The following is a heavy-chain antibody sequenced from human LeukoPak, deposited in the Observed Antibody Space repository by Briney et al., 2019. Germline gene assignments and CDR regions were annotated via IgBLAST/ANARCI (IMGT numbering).Heavy chain of an antibody. J-gene: IGHJ6*02. D-gene: IGHD1-1*01. Sequence: GGSLRLSCAASGFTFSDYYMSWIRQAPGKGLEWVSYISSSGSTIYYADSVKGRFTISRDNAKNSLYLQMNSLRAEDTAVYYCASYPFKTGTTPIYYGMDVWGQGTTVTVSS. CDR1: GFTFSDYY. CDR3: ASYPFKTGTTPIYYGMDV. V-gene: IGHV3-11*01. CDR2: ISSSGSTI.